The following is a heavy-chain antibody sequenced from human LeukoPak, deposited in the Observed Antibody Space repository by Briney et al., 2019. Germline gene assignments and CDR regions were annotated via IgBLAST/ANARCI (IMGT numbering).Heavy chain of an antibody. CDR3: ARVGYIYDYSYFGY. CDR1: GFSVSSNY. V-gene: IGHV3-66*02. D-gene: IGHD5-18*01. CDR2: IYSGGRT. Sequence: PGGSLRVSCAASGFSVSSNYMSWVRQAPGKGLEWVSTIYSGGRTDYADSVKGRFTISRDNFKNMLYLQMNRLRAEDTALYYCARVGYIYDYSYFGYWGHGTLVTVSS. J-gene: IGHJ4*01.